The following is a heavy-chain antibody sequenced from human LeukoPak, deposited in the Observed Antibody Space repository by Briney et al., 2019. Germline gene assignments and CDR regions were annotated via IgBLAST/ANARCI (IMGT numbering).Heavy chain of an antibody. CDR3: ARGRFCSADICSGGDAFDI. CDR2: IYSRGST. CDR1: GGSISSYY. Sequence: SETLSLTCTVSGGSISSYYWSWIRQPAGKGLEWIGRIYSRGSTNYSPSLKSRVTMSLDTSKNQFSLKLSSLTAADTAPYYCARGRFCSADICSGGDAFDIWGQGTMVSVSS. J-gene: IGHJ3*02. D-gene: IGHD3-3*01. V-gene: IGHV4-4*07.